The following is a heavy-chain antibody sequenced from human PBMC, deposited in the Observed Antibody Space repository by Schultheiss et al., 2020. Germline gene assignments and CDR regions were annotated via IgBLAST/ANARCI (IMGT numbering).Heavy chain of an antibody. CDR2: IYSGGST. J-gene: IGHJ6*02. CDR1: GFTVSSNY. D-gene: IGHD3-10*01. V-gene: IGHV3-53*04. CDR3: ARDRAGYYYYGMDV. Sequence: GGSLRLSCAASGFTVSSNYMSWVRQAPGKGLEWVSVIYSGGSTYYADSVKGRFTISRHNSKNTLYLQMNSLRAEDTAVYYCARDRAGYYYYGMDVWGQWTTVTVSS.